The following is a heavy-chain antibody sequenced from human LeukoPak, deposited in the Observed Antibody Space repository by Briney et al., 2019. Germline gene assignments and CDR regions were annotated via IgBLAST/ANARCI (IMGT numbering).Heavy chain of an antibody. Sequence: ASVKVSCKASGYTFTGYYVHWVRQAPGQELEWMGWINPNSGDTDYAQKFQGRVTMTRDTSFSTAYMELSSLRSDDTAVYYCARITLPGLPLGWFDPWGQGTLVTVSS. CDR1: GYTFTGYY. J-gene: IGHJ5*02. CDR2: INPNSGDT. CDR3: ARITLPGLPLGWFDP. V-gene: IGHV1-2*02.